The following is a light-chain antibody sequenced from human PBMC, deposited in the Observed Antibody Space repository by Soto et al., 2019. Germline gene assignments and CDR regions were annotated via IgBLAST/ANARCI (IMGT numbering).Light chain of an antibody. CDR1: QSVNSDY. J-gene: IGKJ1*01. V-gene: IGKV3-20*01. Sequence: EFVLTQSPGTLSLSPGERATLSCRASQSVNSDYLAWYQHKPGQAPRLLIYGASSRATGIPDRFSGSGSGTDFTLTITRLDPEDFAVYYCQHYGSSQRTFGQGTKVEI. CDR2: GAS. CDR3: QHYGSSQRT.